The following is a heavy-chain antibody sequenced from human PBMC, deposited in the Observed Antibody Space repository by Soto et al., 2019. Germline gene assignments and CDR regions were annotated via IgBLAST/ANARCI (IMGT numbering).Heavy chain of an antibody. D-gene: IGHD5-18*01. J-gene: IGHJ6*02. CDR1: GGSISSYY. CDR3: ARGTWIRNYYYGMEV. CDR2: IYYSGST. V-gene: IGHV4-59*01. Sequence: SETLSLTCTVSGGSISSYYWSWIRQPPGKGLEWIGYIYYSGSTNYNPSPKSRVTISVDTSKNQFSLKLSSVTAADTAVYYCARGTWIRNYYYGMEVWGQGTTVTVSS.